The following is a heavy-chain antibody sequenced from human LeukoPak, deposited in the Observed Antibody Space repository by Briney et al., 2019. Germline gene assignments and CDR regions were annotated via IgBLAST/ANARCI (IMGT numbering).Heavy chain of an antibody. J-gene: IGHJ4*02. CDR3: AGRVGATIWTGMEF. V-gene: IGHV4-39*01. CDR1: GASMSTSSHY. CDR2: THYGGNT. Sequence: SETLSLTCNVSGASMSTSSHYWGWIRQPPGKGLEWIGSTHYGGNTYYNPSLNSRVTISVDTSKKQFPLKLTSVTAADTAVYYCAGRVGATIWTGMEFWGQGTLVTVSS. D-gene: IGHD1-26*01.